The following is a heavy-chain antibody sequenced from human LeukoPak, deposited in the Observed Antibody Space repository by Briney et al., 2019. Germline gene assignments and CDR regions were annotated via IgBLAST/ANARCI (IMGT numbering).Heavy chain of an antibody. J-gene: IGHJ5*02. D-gene: IGHD3-16*01. CDR3: ATRGGVGRNNWFDP. Sequence: PGGSLRLSCAASGFTFSSYGMHWVRQAPGKGLEWVALISYDGSNKYCADSVKGRFTISRDNSKNTLYLQMNSLRAEDTAVYYCATRGGVGRNNWFDPWGQGTLVTVSS. CDR2: ISYDGSNK. CDR1: GFTFSSYG. V-gene: IGHV3-30*03.